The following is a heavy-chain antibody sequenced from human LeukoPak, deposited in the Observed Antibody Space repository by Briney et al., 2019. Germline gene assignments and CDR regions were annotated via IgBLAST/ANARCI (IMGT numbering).Heavy chain of an antibody. CDR3: ARDGRWGDYAISYFDY. D-gene: IGHD4-17*01. CDR2: IKQDGSEK. V-gene: IGHV3-7*01. J-gene: IGHJ4*02. Sequence: GGSLRLSCAASGFTFSSYGMHWVRQAPGKGLEWVANIKQDGSEKYYVDSVKGRFTISRDNAKNSLYLQMNSLRAEDTAVYYCARDGRWGDYAISYFDYWGQGTLVTVSS. CDR1: GFTFSSYG.